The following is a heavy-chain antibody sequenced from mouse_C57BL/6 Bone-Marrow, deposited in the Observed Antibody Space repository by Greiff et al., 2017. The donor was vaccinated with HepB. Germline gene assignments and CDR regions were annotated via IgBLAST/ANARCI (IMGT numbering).Heavy chain of an antibody. D-gene: IGHD2-3*01. Sequence: DVKLQESGPGLVKPSQSLSLTCSVTGYSITSGYYWNWIRQFPGNKLEWMGYISYDGSNNYNPSLKNRISITRDTSKNQFFLKLNSVTTEDTATYYCARDDGRGAYWGQGTLVTVSA. CDR2: ISYDGSN. V-gene: IGHV3-6*01. J-gene: IGHJ3*01. CDR3: ARDDGRGAY. CDR1: GYSITSGYY.